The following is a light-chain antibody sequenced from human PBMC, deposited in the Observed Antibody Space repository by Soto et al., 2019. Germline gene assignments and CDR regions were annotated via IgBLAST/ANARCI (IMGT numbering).Light chain of an antibody. J-gene: IGLJ2*01. CDR3: SSYTSSSTVL. CDR1: SSDVGGYNY. CDR2: EVS. V-gene: IGLV2-14*01. Sequence: QSALTQPASVSGSPGQSITISCTGTSSDVGGYNYVSWYQQDPGKAPKIMIYEVSNRPSGVSNRFSGCKSGNTASLTISGLQTEDEADYYCSSYTSSSTVLFGGGTKLTVL.